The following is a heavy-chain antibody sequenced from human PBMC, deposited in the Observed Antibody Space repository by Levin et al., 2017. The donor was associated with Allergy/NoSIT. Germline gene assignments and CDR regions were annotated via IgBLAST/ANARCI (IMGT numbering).Heavy chain of an antibody. J-gene: IGHJ3*02. CDR3: ARGEGGTGEAAGYDAFDI. CDR2: IYPGDSDT. CDR1: GYSFTSYW. D-gene: IGHD6-13*01. V-gene: IGHV5-51*01. Sequence: GGSLRLSCKGSGYSFTSYWIGWVRQMPGKGLEWMGIIYPGDSDTRYSPSFQGQLTISADKSISTAYLLWSSLKASDTAMYYCARGEGGTGEAAGYDAFDIWGQGTMVTVSS.